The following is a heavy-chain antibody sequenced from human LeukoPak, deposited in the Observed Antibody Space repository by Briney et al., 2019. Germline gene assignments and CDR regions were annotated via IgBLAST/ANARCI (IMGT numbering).Heavy chain of an antibody. V-gene: IGHV4-59*12. CDR3: ARGKDWFDP. CDR1: GGSISTYY. J-gene: IGHJ5*02. CDR2: IYHSGST. Sequence: SETLSLTCTVSGGSISTYYWNWIRQPPGKGLEWIGYIYHSGSTNYNPSLQSRVTISVDTSKNQFSLKLSSVTAADTAVYYCARGKDWFDPWGQGTLVTVSS.